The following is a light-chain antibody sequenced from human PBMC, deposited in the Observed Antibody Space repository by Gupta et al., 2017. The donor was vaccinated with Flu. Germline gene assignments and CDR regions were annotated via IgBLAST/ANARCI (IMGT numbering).Light chain of an antibody. CDR3: QHRSNCPFT. J-gene: IGKJ4*01. CDR1: QSFSNY. V-gene: IGKV3-11*01. Sequence: PPTLSLSPGERVTLSCRASQSFSNYLVWYQQKPGQAPRLLIYDASNRATDIPARFSGSGSGTDFTLTISSLEPEDFAVYYCQHRSNCPFTFGRGTKVEIK. CDR2: DAS.